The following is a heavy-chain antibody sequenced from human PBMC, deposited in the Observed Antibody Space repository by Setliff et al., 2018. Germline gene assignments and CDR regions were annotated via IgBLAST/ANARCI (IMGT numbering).Heavy chain of an antibody. CDR1: GFTFSSYA. J-gene: IGHJ5*02. Sequence: GESLKISCAATGFTFSSYAMSWVRQAPGKGLEWVSAISGSGGSTYYADSVKGRFTISRDNSKNTLYLQMNSLRAEDTAVYYCAKNGFGVVALGVNNWFDPWGQGTLVTVSS. CDR3: AKNGFGVVALGVNNWFDP. CDR2: ISGSGGST. V-gene: IGHV3-23*01. D-gene: IGHD3-10*01.